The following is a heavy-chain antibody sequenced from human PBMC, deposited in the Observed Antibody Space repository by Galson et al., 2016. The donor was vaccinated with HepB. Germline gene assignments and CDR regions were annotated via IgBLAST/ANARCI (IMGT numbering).Heavy chain of an antibody. D-gene: IGHD1-1*01. V-gene: IGHV4-38-2*02. J-gene: IGHJ4*02. CDR3: ARDDMERGCGSGNSHCPTFDY. CDR1: GYSISSGYY. Sequence: ETLSLTCAVSGYSISSGYYWGCIRQPPGKGLEWIGSIYHSGSTYYNPSLKSRVTMSVDTSKNQFSLKLSSVTAADTAVYYCARDDMERGCGSGNSHCPTFDYWGQGILVTVSS. CDR2: IYHSGST.